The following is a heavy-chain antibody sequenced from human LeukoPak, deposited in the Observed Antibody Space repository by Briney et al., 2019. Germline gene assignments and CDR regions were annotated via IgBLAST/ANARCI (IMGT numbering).Heavy chain of an antibody. D-gene: IGHD6-19*01. V-gene: IGHV3-48*03. CDR1: GFTFSSYG. J-gene: IGHJ6*02. CDR3: ARVSGWYGMDV. Sequence: GGSLRLSCAASGFTFSSYGMNWVRQAPGKGLEWVSYISSSGSTIYYADSVKGRFTISRDNAKNSLYLQMNSLRAEDTAVYYCARVSGWYGMDVCGQGTTVTVSS. CDR2: ISSSGSTI.